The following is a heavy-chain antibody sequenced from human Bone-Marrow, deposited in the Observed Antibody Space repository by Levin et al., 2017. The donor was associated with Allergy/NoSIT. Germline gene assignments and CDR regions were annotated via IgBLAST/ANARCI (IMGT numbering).Heavy chain of an antibody. J-gene: IGHJ5*02. D-gene: IGHD3-3*01. CDR2: ITHSGST. CDR3: ARGVGGATFFGLSTTKWFDP. CDR1: GGAFRLHY. Sequence: SQTLSLTCVVSGGAFRLHYWTWIRQRPGKGLEWIGEITHSGSTTYNPSLESRVTMSVDTTKKHFSLHLASVTASDTAIYYCARGVGGATFFGLSTTKWFDPWGQGIPVIVSS. V-gene: IGHV4-34*01.